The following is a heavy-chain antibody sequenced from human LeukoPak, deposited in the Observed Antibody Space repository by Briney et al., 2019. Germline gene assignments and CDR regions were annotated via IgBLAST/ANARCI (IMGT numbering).Heavy chain of an antibody. CDR3: ARASGYDSSGYYPPSDY. D-gene: IGHD3-22*01. Sequence: ASVKVSCKASGYTFTGYYVHWVRQAPGQGLEWMGWINPNSGGTNYAQKFQGRVTMTRDTSISTAYMELSRLRSDDTAVYYCARASGYDSSGYYPPSDYWGQGTLVTVSS. CDR1: GYTFTGYY. J-gene: IGHJ4*02. V-gene: IGHV1-2*02. CDR2: INPNSGGT.